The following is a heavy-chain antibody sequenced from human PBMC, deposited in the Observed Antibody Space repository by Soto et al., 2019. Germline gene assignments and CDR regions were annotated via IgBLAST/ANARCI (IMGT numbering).Heavy chain of an antibody. Sequence: SQTLSLTCAISGDSVSSNSAAWNWIRQSPSRGLEWLGRAYYRSKWYNDYAVPVKSRITINPDTSKNQFSLQLNSVTPEDTAVYYCARLAGGIAAAGHYYYYGMDVWGQGTTVTVSS. D-gene: IGHD6-13*01. V-gene: IGHV6-1*01. CDR1: GDSVSSNSAA. CDR2: AYYRSKWYN. J-gene: IGHJ6*02. CDR3: ARLAGGIAAAGHYYYYGMDV.